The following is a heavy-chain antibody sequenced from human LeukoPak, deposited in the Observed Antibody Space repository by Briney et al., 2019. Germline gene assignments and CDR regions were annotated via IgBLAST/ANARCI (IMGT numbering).Heavy chain of an antibody. J-gene: IGHJ6*02. Sequence: SETLSLTCTVSGGSISSGGYYWSWIRQHPGKGLEWIGYIYYSGSTYYNPSLKSRVTVSVDTSKNQFSLKLSSVTAADTAVYYCARVVEYYYYGMDVWGQGTTVTVSS. CDR1: GGSISSGGYY. CDR3: ARVVEYYYYGMDV. V-gene: IGHV4-31*03. D-gene: IGHD1-26*01. CDR2: IYYSGST.